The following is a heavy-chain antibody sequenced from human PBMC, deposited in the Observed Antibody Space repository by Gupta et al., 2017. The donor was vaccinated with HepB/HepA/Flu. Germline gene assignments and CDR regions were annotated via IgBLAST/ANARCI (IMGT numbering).Heavy chain of an antibody. V-gene: IGHV3-21*01. J-gene: IGHJ4*02. Sequence: EVQLVESGGGLVKPGGSLRLSCAASGLTLSRYSMNWVRQAPGRGLEWVSSISSSSNHINYADSVKGRFTISRDNAKNSLYLQMNSLRVEDTAMYYCASDGPLLDWGQGTLVTVSS. CDR1: GLTLSRYS. CDR3: ASDGPLLD. D-gene: IGHD3-10*01. CDR2: ISSSSNHI.